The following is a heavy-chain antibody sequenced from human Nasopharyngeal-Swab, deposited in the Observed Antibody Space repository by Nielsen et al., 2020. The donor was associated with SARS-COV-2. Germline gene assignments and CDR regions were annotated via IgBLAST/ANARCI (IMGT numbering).Heavy chain of an antibody. CDR1: GFTFSSYG. CDR2: ISYDGSNK. CDR3: ARGPWKQWLVLLVASPFDY. Sequence: GGSLRLSCAASGFTFSSYGMHWVRQAPGKGLEGVAVISYDGSNKYYADSVKGRFTISRDNSKNTLYLQMNSPRAEDTAVYYCARGPWKQWLVLLVASPFDYWGQGTLVTVSS. D-gene: IGHD6-19*01. V-gene: IGHV3-30*03. J-gene: IGHJ4*02.